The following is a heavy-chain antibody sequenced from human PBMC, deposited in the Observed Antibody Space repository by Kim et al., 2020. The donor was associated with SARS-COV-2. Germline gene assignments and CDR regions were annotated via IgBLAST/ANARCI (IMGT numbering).Heavy chain of an antibody. D-gene: IGHD2-8*02. CDR2: ISWNSGHI. V-gene: IGHV3-9*01. CDR3: AKDLNTGGSFLTYFEGIDV. CDR1: GFTFDDYA. J-gene: IGHJ6*02. Sequence: GGSLRLSCAASGFTFDDYAIHWVRQRPGKGLEWVSGISWNSGHIGYADSVKGRFTVSRDNARNSCYLQMNSLKREDTALYYCAKDLNTGGSFLTYFEGIDVWGRGTTVTVS.